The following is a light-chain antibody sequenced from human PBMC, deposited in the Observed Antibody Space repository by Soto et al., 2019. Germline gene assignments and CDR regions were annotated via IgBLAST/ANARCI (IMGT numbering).Light chain of an antibody. J-gene: IGLJ2*01. Sequence: QSVLTQPPSVSGAPGQRVTISCTGSSSNIGAGYDVHWYQQLPGTAPKLLIYGNSNRPSGVPDRVSGSQSGTSASLAITWLQAEDEADYYCQSYDSSLSGYVVFGGGTKLTVL. CDR3: QSYDSSLSGYVV. CDR1: SSNIGAGYD. V-gene: IGLV1-40*01. CDR2: GNS.